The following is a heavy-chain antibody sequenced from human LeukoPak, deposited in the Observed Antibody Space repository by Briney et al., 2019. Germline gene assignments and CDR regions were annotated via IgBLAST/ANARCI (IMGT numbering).Heavy chain of an antibody. D-gene: IGHD6-19*01. CDR1: GGSISSGGYY. V-gene: IGHV4-31*03. Sequence: SQTLSLTCTVSGGSISSGGYYWSWIRQHPGKGLEWIGYIYYSGSTYYNPSLKSRVTISVDTSKNHFSLKLSSVTAADTAVYYCARDRATTGWYGGYFDYWGQGTLVTVSS. J-gene: IGHJ4*02. CDR3: ARDRATTGWYGGYFDY. CDR2: IYYSGST.